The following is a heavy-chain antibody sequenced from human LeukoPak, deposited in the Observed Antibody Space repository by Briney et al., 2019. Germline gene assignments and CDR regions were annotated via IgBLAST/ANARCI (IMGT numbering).Heavy chain of an antibody. CDR1: GFTLSRYG. CDR3: ANGEDILTGYSSFDY. Sequence: GGSLRLSCAASGFTLSRYGMHWVRQAPGKGLEWGAFICYDGSNKYHADSVNGLFTISIDNSKNTLYLQMNSLRAEDTAVYYCANGEDILTGYSSFDYWGQGTLVTVSS. CDR2: ICYDGSNK. D-gene: IGHD3-9*01. J-gene: IGHJ4*02. V-gene: IGHV3-30*02.